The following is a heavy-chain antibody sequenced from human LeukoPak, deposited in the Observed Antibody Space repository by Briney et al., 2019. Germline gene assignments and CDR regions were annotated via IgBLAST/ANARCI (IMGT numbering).Heavy chain of an antibody. CDR3: ARDKVVGASYFDY. Sequence: GGSLRLSCAGSGFTFSSHWMSWVRQAPGKGPEWVANIKQDGGEKYYVDSVKGRFTISRDNAKNSLYLQMNSLRAEDTAVYYCARDKVVGASYFDYWGQGILVAVSS. CDR2: IKQDGGEK. V-gene: IGHV3-7*01. CDR1: GFTFSSHW. J-gene: IGHJ4*02. D-gene: IGHD1-26*01.